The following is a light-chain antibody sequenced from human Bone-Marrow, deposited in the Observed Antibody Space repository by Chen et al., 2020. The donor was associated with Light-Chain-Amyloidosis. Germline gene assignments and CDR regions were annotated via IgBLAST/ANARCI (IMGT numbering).Light chain of an antibody. CDR2: GAS. Sequence: DIVLTQSPGTLSLYPGERATLSCRASQSVSSSYLAWYQQKPGQAPRLLIYGASSRATGIPDRFSGSGSGTDFTLTISRLEPEDFAVYYCQQYGSSLMYTFGQGTKLEIK. J-gene: IGKJ2*01. CDR3: QQYGSSLMYT. V-gene: IGKV3-20*01. CDR1: QSVSSSY.